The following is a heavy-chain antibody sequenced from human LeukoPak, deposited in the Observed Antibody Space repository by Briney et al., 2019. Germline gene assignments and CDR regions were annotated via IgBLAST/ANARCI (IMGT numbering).Heavy chain of an antibody. CDR1: GCTFSSYG. D-gene: IGHD6-13*01. CDR2: IWYDGSNK. J-gene: IGHJ6*02. Sequence: GGSLRLSCAASGCTFSSYGMHWVRQAPGKGLEWVAVIWYDGSNKYYADSVKGRFTISRDNSKNTLYLQMNSLRAEDTAVYYCARSTAAGTYYYYGMDVWGQGTTVTVSS. CDR3: ARSTAAGTYYYYGMDV. V-gene: IGHV3-33*01.